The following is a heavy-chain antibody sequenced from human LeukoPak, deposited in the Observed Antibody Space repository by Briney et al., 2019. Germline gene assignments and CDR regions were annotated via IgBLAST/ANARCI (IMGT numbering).Heavy chain of an antibody. CDR1: GFTVSNKY. D-gene: IGHD3-16*01. Sequence: GGSLRLSCAASGFTVSNKYMTWVRQAPGKGLEWVSLIYSDGRTYYADSVKGRRTISRDNSKNSVYLQMNSLRAEDTAVYYCAKMPAGGYYYYYMDVWGKGTTVTISS. J-gene: IGHJ6*03. V-gene: IGHV3-53*01. CDR3: AKMPAGGYYYYYMDV. CDR2: IYSDGRT.